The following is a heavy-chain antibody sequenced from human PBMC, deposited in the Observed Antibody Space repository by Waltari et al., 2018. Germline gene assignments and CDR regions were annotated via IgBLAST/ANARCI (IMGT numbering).Heavy chain of an antibody. CDR2: FHYSSSS. V-gene: IGHV4-59*01. Sequence: QVQLQESGPGLVKPSETLSLTCTVSGVSINDYYWSWIRQPPGKGLEWIAYFHYSSSSDYNPSLKIRVPTSLDTSKNQFSLTLTSVTAADTAVYYCARGESTIGAAIDYWGQGTLVTVSS. CDR3: ARGESTIGAAIDY. D-gene: IGHD6-13*01. J-gene: IGHJ4*02. CDR1: GVSINDYY.